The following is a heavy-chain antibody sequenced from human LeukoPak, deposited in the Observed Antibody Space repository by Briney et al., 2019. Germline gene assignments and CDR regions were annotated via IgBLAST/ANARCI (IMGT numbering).Heavy chain of an antibody. J-gene: IGHJ6*02. CDR1: GGSISSYY. CDR2: IYYSGST. D-gene: IGHD6-13*01. Sequence: PSETLSLTCTVSGGSISSYYWSWIRQPPGKGLEWIGYIYYSGSTNYNPSLKSRVTISVDTSKNQFSLKLSSVTAAGTAVYYCARVRIAAAGAYYYGMDVWGQGTTVTVSS. CDR3: ARVRIAAAGAYYYGMDV. V-gene: IGHV4-59*01.